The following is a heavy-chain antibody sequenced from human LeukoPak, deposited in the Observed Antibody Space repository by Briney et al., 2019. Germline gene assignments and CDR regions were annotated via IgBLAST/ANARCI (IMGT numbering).Heavy chain of an antibody. J-gene: IGHJ5*02. CDR2: FDPEDGET. CDR3: ATARYCSGGSCSHWFDP. Sequence: RASVKVSCKVSGYTLTELSMHWVRQAPGQRLEWMGGFDPEDGETVYAQKFQGRVTMTEDTSTDTAYMELSSLRSEDTAVYYCATARYCSGGSCSHWFDPWGQGTLVTVSS. V-gene: IGHV1-24*01. CDR1: GYTLTELS. D-gene: IGHD2-15*01.